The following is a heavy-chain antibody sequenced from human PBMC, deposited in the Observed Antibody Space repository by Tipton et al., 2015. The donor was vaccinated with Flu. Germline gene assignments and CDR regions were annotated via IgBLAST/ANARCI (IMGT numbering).Heavy chain of an antibody. D-gene: IGHD2-2*01. CDR2: IYSSGIT. J-gene: IGHJ3*02. Sequence: TLSLTCAVSGGSISDSTHYWGWIRQPPGKGLEWVGSIYSSGITQYNPSLNSRVTMSLDATKNEFSLKLTTVTAAHTAVYYRARAIGLCSNIKCAESFGIWDQGTTVTVSS. CDR1: GGSISDSTHY. V-gene: IGHV4-39*07. CDR3: ARAIGLCSNIKCAESFGI.